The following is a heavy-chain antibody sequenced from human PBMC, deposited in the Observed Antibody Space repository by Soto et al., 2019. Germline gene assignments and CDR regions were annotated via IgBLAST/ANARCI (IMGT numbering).Heavy chain of an antibody. Sequence: QVQLVQSGAEVKKPGASVKVSCKASGYSFTSYDINWVRQASGQGLEWLGWMTPISGETGYAQKFQGRVSMTRDTYTSTAYVELSSLTYEDSAIYYCARNKWNTGDFDYWGHGTLVTVSS. CDR3: ARNKWNTGDFDY. CDR2: MTPISGET. D-gene: IGHD1-20*01. V-gene: IGHV1-8*01. J-gene: IGHJ4*01. CDR1: GYSFTSYD.